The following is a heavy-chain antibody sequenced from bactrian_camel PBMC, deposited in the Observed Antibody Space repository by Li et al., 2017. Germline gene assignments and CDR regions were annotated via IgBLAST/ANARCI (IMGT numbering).Heavy chain of an antibody. CDR3: AAPRFPFVNWSARDVVRSNY. Sequence: VQLVESGGGLVQPGGSLALTCTVSGLTFRAFDMSWVRQAPGKGLKWVAGITERASRSFYTDSVKGRFTISRDNAKNALYLQMNSLNPEDTAMYYCAAPRFPFVNWSARDVVRSNYRGQGTQVTVS. D-gene: IGHD7*01. CDR1: GLTFRAFD. CDR2: ITERASRS. V-gene: IGHV3S40*01. J-gene: IGHJ4*01.